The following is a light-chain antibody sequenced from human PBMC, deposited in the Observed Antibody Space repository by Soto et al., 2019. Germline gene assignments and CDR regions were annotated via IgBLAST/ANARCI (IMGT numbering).Light chain of an antibody. CDR2: DVS. Sequence: QSVLTQPASVSGSPGQSITISCTGTSSDVGGYNYVSWYQQDPGKAPKLMIYDVSNRPSGVSDRFSGSKSGNTASLTISGLQAEDEAHYYCSSYTSSSALVFGGGTQLTVL. J-gene: IGLJ2*01. V-gene: IGLV2-14*01. CDR1: SSDVGGYNY. CDR3: SSYTSSSALV.